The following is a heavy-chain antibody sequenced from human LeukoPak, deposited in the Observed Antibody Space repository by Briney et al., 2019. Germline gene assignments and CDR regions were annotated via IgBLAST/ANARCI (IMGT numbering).Heavy chain of an antibody. D-gene: IGHD3-3*01. Sequence: GGSLRLSCAASGFTVSSNYMSWVRQAPGKGLEWVSVIYSGGSTYYADSVKGRFTISRDNSKNTLYLQMNSLRAEDAAVYYCARARVTIFGVVIIPAHFDYWGQGTLVTVSS. J-gene: IGHJ4*02. V-gene: IGHV3-53*01. CDR1: GFTVSSNY. CDR3: ARARVTIFGVVIIPAHFDY. CDR2: IYSGGST.